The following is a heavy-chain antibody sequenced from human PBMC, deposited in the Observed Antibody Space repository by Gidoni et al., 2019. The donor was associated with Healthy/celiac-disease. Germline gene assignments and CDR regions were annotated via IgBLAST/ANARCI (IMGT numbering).Heavy chain of an antibody. CDR3: ARDRYDSSGFPSPFDY. V-gene: IGHV1-46*01. J-gene: IGHJ4*02. Sequence: QVQLVQSGAEVQKPGASVKVSCTASGYTFTSYYMHWVRQAPGQGLEWMGIINPSGGSTSYAQKFQGRVTMTRDTSTSTVYMELSSLRSEDTAVYYCARDRYDSSGFPSPFDYWGQGTLVTVSS. CDR2: INPSGGST. CDR1: GYTFTSYY. D-gene: IGHD3-22*01.